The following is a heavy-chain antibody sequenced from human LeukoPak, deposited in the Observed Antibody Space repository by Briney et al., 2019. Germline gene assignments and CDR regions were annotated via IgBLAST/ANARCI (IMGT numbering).Heavy chain of an antibody. Sequence: SQTLSLTCTVSGGSISRGDYYWSWIRQPPGKGLEWIGYIYYSGSTYYNPSLNSRVTISVDTSKNQFSLKLSSVTAADTAVYYCARDKGRLQPWGQGTLVTVSS. D-gene: IGHD4-11*01. J-gene: IGHJ5*02. CDR1: GGSISRGDYY. V-gene: IGHV4-30-4*08. CDR3: ARDKGRLQP. CDR2: IYYSGST.